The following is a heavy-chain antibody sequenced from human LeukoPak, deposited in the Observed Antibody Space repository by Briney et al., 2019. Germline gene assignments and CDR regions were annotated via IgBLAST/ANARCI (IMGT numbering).Heavy chain of an antibody. CDR3: ASFGGDSSGYYYPLDY. D-gene: IGHD3-22*01. V-gene: IGHV3-23*01. CDR2: ISISGGST. J-gene: IGHJ4*02. CDR1: GFTFSSYA. Sequence: GGSLRLSCAASGFTFSSYAMSWVRQAPGKGLEWVSTISISGGSTYYADSVKGRFTISRDNSKNTLYLQMNSLRAEDTAVYYCASFGGDSSGYYYPLDYWGQGTLVTVSS.